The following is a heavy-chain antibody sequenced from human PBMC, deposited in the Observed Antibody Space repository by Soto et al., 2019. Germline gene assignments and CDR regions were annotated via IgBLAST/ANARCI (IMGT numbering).Heavy chain of an antibody. D-gene: IGHD2-2*01. J-gene: IGHJ6*02. Sequence: EVQLVESGGGVVQPGGSLRLSCAASGFSFSNYWMHWVRQAPGQGPVWVSRITSDGSITTYADSVKGRFTISRDNARNKLYLQVNSLRVEDTAVYYCARVAGVCISTSCELYGMDVWGQGTTVTVSS. CDR2: ITSDGSIT. CDR3: ARVAGVCISTSCELYGMDV. V-gene: IGHV3-74*01. CDR1: GFSFSNYW.